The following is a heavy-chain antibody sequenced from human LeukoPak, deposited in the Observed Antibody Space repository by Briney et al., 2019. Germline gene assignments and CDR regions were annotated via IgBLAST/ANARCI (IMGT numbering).Heavy chain of an antibody. CDR3: AIPYGNDAFDI. V-gene: IGHV1-18*01. J-gene: IGHJ3*02. D-gene: IGHD3-10*01. Sequence: GASVKVSCKTSGYTFTTYGISWVRQAPGQGLEWMGWISGYNGNTIYAQKFQGRVTTTTDTSATTAYMELRSLRSDDTAVYYCAIPYGNDAFDIWGQGTMVTVSS. CDR1: GYTFTTYG. CDR2: ISGYNGNT.